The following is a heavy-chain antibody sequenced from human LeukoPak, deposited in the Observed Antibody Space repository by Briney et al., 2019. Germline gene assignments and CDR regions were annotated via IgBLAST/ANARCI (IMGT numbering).Heavy chain of an antibody. Sequence: SETLSLTCAVYDGSFSGYYWNWIRQPPGKGLEWIGGVNHSGSTNYIPSLKSRVTISVDTSNNQFSLKLSSVTAADTAVYYCARGRNYDYIWGSYRFYYFDYWGQGSLVTVSS. D-gene: IGHD3-16*02. J-gene: IGHJ4*02. V-gene: IGHV4-34*01. CDR2: VNHSGST. CDR1: DGSFSGYY. CDR3: ARGRNYDYIWGSYRFYYFDY.